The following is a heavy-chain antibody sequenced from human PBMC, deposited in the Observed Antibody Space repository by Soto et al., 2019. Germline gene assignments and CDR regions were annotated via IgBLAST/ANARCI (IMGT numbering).Heavy chain of an antibody. Sequence: QVQLVESGGGVVQPGRSLRLSCAASGFTFSDYGMHWVRQAPGKVLEWVAVIWYDGSNRYYADSVNGRFPISRDNSKDAVYLQMNSPRAEDTAVYYCAKDLNYYDSGIYPHGMDVRVQATTVIVSS. CDR2: IWYDGSNR. D-gene: IGHD3-10*01. CDR1: GFTFSDYG. J-gene: IGHJ6*02. CDR3: AKDLNYYDSGIYPHGMDV. V-gene: IGHV3-33*06.